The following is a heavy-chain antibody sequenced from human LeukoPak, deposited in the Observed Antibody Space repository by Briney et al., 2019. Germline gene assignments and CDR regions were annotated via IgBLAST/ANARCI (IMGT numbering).Heavy chain of an antibody. D-gene: IGHD6-19*01. CDR2: IIPIFGTA. J-gene: IGHJ4*02. CDR1: GGTFSSYA. CDR3: ARSTPPDSSGWSPPIGY. V-gene: IGHV1-69*05. Sequence: ASVEVSCKASGGTFSSYAISWVRQAPGQGLEWMGRIIPIFGTANYAQKFQGRVTITTDESTSTAYMELSSLRSEDTAVYYCARSTPPDSSGWSPPIGYWGQGTLVTVSS.